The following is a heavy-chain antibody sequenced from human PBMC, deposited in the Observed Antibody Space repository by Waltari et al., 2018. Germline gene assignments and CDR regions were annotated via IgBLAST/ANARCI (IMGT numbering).Heavy chain of an antibody. V-gene: IGHV1-3*01. Sequence: QVQLVQSGGEVKKPGASVQVSCKASGYTFTSSAMHWVRQDPGQRIEWMGWINAGNGNTKYSQKFQGRVTITRDTSASTAYMELSSLRSEDTAVYYCARVVVVPAAMGWFDPWGQGTLVTVSS. CDR3: ARVVVVPAAMGWFDP. CDR2: INAGNGNT. J-gene: IGHJ5*02. D-gene: IGHD2-2*01. CDR1: GYTFTSSA.